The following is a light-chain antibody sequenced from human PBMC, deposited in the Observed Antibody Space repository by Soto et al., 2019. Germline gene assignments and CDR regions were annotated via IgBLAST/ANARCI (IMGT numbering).Light chain of an antibody. CDR3: QQSFSTPPDT. V-gene: IGKV1-39*01. CDR1: QNINTN. CDR2: LAS. Sequence: DIQMTQSPSSLSASVGDRVTITCRASQNINTNLNWYQQKPGKAPQLLIYLASTLQSGVPSRFSGSGSATDFTLTITSLQPEDFATYYCQQSFSTPPDTFGQGTKLEIK. J-gene: IGKJ2*01.